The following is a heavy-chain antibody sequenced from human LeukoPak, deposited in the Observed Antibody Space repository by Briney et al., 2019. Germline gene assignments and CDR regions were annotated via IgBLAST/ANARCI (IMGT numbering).Heavy chain of an antibody. V-gene: IGHV4-34*01. CDR1: GGSFSGYY. CDR2: INHSGST. CDR3: ARGGVGYCSGGSCYRGYFDY. J-gene: IGHJ4*02. Sequence: TSETLSLTCAVYGGSFSGYYWSWIRQPPGKGLEWIGEINHSGSTNYNPSLKSRVTISVDTSKNQFSLKLSSVTAADTAVYYCARGGVGYCSGGSCYRGYFDYWGQGTLVTVSS. D-gene: IGHD2-15*01.